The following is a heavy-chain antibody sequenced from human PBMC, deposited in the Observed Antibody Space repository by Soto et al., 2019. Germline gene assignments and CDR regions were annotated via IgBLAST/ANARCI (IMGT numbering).Heavy chain of an antibody. CDR3: ARMYGDAFDI. J-gene: IGHJ3*02. CDR1: GGSISSYY. D-gene: IGHD2-8*01. V-gene: IGHV4-59*08. CDR2: IYYSGST. Sequence: PSETLSLTCTVSGGSISSYYWSWIRQPPGKGLEWIGYIYYSGSTNYNPSLKSRVTISVDTSKNQFSLKLSSVTAADTAVYYCARMYGDAFDICGQGTMVTVSS.